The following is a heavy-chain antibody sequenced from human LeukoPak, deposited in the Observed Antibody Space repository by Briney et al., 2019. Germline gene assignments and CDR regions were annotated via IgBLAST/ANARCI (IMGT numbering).Heavy chain of an antibody. V-gene: IGHV3-7*04. Sequence: GGSLRLSCVASGFTFSSYWMSWVRQAPGKGLEWVANIKQDGSEKYYVDSVKGRFTISRDNAKNSLYLQMNSLRAEDTAVYYCARAGSYSGYYYYYYMDVWGKGTTVTVSS. CDR2: IKQDGSEK. CDR3: ARAGSYSGYYYYYYMDV. D-gene: IGHD1-26*01. J-gene: IGHJ6*03. CDR1: GFTFSSYW.